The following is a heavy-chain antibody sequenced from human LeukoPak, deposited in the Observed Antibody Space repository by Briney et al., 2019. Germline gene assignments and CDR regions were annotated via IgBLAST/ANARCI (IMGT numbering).Heavy chain of an antibody. CDR3: ARGPNFGDYVDFLDS. CDR2: IKQGGSQK. V-gene: IGHV3-7*01. D-gene: IGHD4-17*01. J-gene: IGHJ4*02. CDR1: GFTFSSHW. Sequence: GGSLRLSCAASGFTFSSHWMTWVRLAPGKGLEWAANIKQGGSQKYYVDSVKGRFTISRDDAKSTLFLQMNNLRAEDSALYYCARGPNFGDYVDFLDSWGQGTLVTVSS.